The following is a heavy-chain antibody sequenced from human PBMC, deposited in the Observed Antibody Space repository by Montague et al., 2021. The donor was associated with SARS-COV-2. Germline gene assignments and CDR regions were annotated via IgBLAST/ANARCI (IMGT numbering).Heavy chain of an antibody. CDR1: GVSVSSNNYC. V-gene: IGHV4-61*03. CDR3: AREVVGVKTNWLDT. Sequence: SETLSLTCSVSGVSVSSNNYCWTWIRRPPGKGLEWIGYIYFNGNTILXPSLEGRVTTSIDTSKNHFSLRLTSVTPADTAVYYCAREVVGVKTNWLDTWGQGTLVTVSS. D-gene: IGHD3-16*01. J-gene: IGHJ5*02. CDR2: IYFNGNT.